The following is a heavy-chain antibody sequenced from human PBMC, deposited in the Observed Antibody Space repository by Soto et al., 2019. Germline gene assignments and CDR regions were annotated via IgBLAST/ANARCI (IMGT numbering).Heavy chain of an antibody. CDR2: IYHSGST. CDR3: ARGARATQGFFDY. Sequence: RLTVTGSASGGSISSGGYSWSWIRQPPGKGLEWIGYIYHSGSTYYNPSLKSRVTISVDRSKNQSSLKLSSVTAADTAVYYCARGARATQGFFDYWGQGALVTVSA. V-gene: IGHV4-30-2*01. J-gene: IGHJ4*02. D-gene: IGHD3-16*01. CDR1: GGSISSGGYS.